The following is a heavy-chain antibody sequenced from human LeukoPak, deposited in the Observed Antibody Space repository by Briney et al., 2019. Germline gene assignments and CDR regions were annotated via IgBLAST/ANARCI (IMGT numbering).Heavy chain of an antibody. V-gene: IGHV3-53*01. CDR2: VYSGGST. D-gene: IGHD2-2*01. CDR1: GFTVSSNY. CDR3: ATTYCSSTGCYPYYFDY. J-gene: IGHJ4*02. Sequence: GGSLRLSCAASGFTVSSNYMSWVRQSPGKGLEWVSVVYSGGSTYYADSVKGRFTISRDNSKNTLYLQMNSLRAEDTAMYYCATTYCSSTGCYPYYFDYWGQGTLVTVSS.